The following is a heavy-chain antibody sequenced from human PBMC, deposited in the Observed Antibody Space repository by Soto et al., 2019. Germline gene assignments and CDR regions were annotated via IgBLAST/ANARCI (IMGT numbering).Heavy chain of an antibody. CDR2: IWYDGSNK. Sequence: SGGSLRLSCAASGFTFSSYGMHWVRQAPGKGLEWVAVIWYDGSNKYYADSVKGRFTISRDNSKNTLYLQMNSLRAEDTAVYYCARDGVFYDFWSGYYPGLDKYYGMDVWGQGTKVTVYS. D-gene: IGHD3-3*01. CDR3: ARDGVFYDFWSGYYPGLDKYYGMDV. V-gene: IGHV3-33*01. CDR1: GFTFSSYG. J-gene: IGHJ6*02.